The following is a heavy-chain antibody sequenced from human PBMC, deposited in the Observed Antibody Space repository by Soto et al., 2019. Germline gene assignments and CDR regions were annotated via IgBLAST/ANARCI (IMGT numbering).Heavy chain of an antibody. J-gene: IGHJ4*02. CDR1: GFTLRSHT. Sequence: EVQLVESGGGLVKPGGTLRLSCTASGFTLRSHTMNWVRQAPGKGLEWVSSISSSGNFIYYADSVTGRFTVSRENANNGLYLEMNSLRAEDTAVYYCSRLFRGWSDHRFDFWGQGILVIGSS. CDR3: SRLFRGWSDHRFDF. V-gene: IGHV3-21*01. CDR2: ISSSGNFI. D-gene: IGHD6-19*01.